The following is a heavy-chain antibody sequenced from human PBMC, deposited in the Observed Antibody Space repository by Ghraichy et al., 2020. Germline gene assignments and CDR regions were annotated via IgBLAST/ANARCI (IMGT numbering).Heavy chain of an antibody. Sequence: SQTLSLTCAISGDSVSSNSAAWNWIRQSPSRGLEWLGRTYYRSKWYADYAPSVKSRITINPDTSKNQFSLQLNPVTPEDTAVDYCARDRYDSSGYFEGFDYWGQGTLVTVSS. CDR3: ARDRYDSSGYFEGFDY. CDR2: TYYRSKWYA. V-gene: IGHV6-1*01. CDR1: GDSVSSNSAA. J-gene: IGHJ4*02. D-gene: IGHD3-22*01.